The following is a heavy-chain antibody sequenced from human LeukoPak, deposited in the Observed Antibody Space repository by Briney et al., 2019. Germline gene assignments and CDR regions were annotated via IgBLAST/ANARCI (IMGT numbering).Heavy chain of an antibody. CDR3: TRAPSSGFCDY. CDR1: GGTFCSYA. CDR2: IITILGIA. V-gene: IGHV1-69*04. J-gene: IGHJ4*02. Sequence: ASVKVSCKASGGTFCSYAISWVRQAPGHGLEWMGRIITILGIANYAQKFQGRVTITADKSTSPAYMELSSLRPEDTAVYYCTRAPSSGFCDYWGQGTLVSVSS. D-gene: IGHD3-22*01.